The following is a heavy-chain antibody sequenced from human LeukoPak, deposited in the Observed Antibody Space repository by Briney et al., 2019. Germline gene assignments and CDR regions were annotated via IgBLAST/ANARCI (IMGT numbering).Heavy chain of an antibody. CDR2: ISGSGGST. J-gene: IGHJ4*02. CDR1: GFTFSDYY. V-gene: IGHV3-23*01. CDR3: AKDRQSYDY. Sequence: GGSLRLSCAASGFTFSDYYMTWIRQAPGKGLEWVSAISGSGGSTYYADSVKGRFTISRDNSKNTLCLQMNSLRAEDTAVYYCAKDRQSYDYWGQGTLVTVSS.